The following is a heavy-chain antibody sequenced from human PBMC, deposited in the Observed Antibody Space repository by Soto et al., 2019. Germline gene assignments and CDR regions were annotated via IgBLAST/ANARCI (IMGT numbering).Heavy chain of an antibody. J-gene: IGHJ6*01. CDR2: IYYSGST. Sequence: PSETLSLTCTVSGCSISSGGYYCSWIRQHPGKGLEWIGYIYYSGSTYYNPSLKSRVSISVDTSKNQFSLKLSSVTAADTAVYYCARVGFNWNDDYYGMDVWGQGTTVTVS. V-gene: IGHV4-31*03. CDR3: ARVGFNWNDDYYGMDV. D-gene: IGHD1-20*01. CDR1: GCSISSGGYY.